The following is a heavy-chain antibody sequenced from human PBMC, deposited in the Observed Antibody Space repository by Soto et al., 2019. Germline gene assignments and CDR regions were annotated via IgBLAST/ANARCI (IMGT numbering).Heavy chain of an antibody. Sequence: EVQLVESGGGLVKPGGSLRLSCAASGFTFSAYTMNWVRQAPGKGLEWVSSLDPSSTYIYYADSVKGRFTLSRDNAKNSRSLRLNSLRADDTALYYCVRGSYGDYDSWGQGTLVTVSS. CDR3: VRGSYGDYDS. V-gene: IGHV3-21*02. CDR1: GFTFSAYT. CDR2: LDPSSTYI. J-gene: IGHJ5*01. D-gene: IGHD4-17*01.